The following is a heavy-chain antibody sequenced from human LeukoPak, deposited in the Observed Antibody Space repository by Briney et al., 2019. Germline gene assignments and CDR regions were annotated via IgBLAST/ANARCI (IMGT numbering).Heavy chain of an antibody. CDR3: ARSSSSWL. CDR2: IYDSGST. J-gene: IGHJ4*02. CDR1: GASINSYY. Sequence: KPWETLSLTCTVSGASINSYYWSWIRQPSGKGLEWIGCIYDSGSTDYNPSLKSRVTISVDTSKNQFSLKLTSVTAADTAMYYCARSSSSWLWGQGTLVTVSS. V-gene: IGHV4-59*01. D-gene: IGHD6-13*01.